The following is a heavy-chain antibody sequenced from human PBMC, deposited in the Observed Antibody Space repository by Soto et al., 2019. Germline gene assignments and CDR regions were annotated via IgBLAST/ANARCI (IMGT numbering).Heavy chain of an antibody. D-gene: IGHD5-12*01. V-gene: IGHV1-69*13. J-gene: IGHJ1*01. Sequence: SVKVSCKASGGTFSSFGISWVRQAPGQGLEWMGGIIPVFGRQNYAQRFRGRLTITADESTNTGYMELIDLRSEDTAAYYCAREGSGYNFWGQGTQVTVSS. CDR3: AREGSGYNF. CDR2: IIPVFGRQ. CDR1: GGTFSSFG.